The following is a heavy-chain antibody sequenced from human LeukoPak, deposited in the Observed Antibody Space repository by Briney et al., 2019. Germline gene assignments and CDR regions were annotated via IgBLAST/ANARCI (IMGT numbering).Heavy chain of an antibody. V-gene: IGHV3-21*01. Sequence: GGSLRLSCAASGFTFSSYSMTWVRQAPGRGLEWVSSISSSSSYIYYADSVKDRFTISRDNAKNSLYLQMNSLRAEDTAVYYCARGSEANAFDIWGQGTMVTVSS. CDR3: ARGSEANAFDI. J-gene: IGHJ3*02. D-gene: IGHD2-15*01. CDR2: ISSSSSYI. CDR1: GFTFSSYS.